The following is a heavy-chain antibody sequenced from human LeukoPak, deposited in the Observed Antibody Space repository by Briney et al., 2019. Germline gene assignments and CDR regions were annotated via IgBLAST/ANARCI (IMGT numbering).Heavy chain of an antibody. D-gene: IGHD3-3*01. J-gene: IGHJ4*02. CDR1: GGSISSSSYY. CDR3: AITIFGVVMEDY. Sequence: PSETLSLTCTVSGGSISSSSYYWGWIRQPPGKGLEWIGSIHYSGSTYYNPSLKSRVTISVDTSKNQFSLKLSSVTAADTAVYYCAITIFGVVMEDYWGQGTLVTVSS. CDR2: IHYSGST. V-gene: IGHV4-39*01.